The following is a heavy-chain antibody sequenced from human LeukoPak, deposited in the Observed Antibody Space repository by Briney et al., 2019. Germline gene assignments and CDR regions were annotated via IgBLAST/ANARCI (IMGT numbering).Heavy chain of an antibody. V-gene: IGHV3-15*01. CDR2: IKSKTNDETT. J-gene: IGHJ4*02. D-gene: IGHD2-2*01. Sequence: GGSLRLSCAASGFTFNNAWMSWVRQAPGKGLEWVGRIKSKTNDETTDYAEPVKGRFTISRDDSKNTLYLQMNNLKTEDTAVYYCTTAGYCSSSSCYRSVDYWGQGTLVTVSS. CDR3: TTAGYCSSSSCYRSVDY. CDR1: GFTFNNAW.